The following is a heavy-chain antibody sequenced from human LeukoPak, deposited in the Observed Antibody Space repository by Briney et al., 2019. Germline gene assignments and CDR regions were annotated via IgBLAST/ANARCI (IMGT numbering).Heavy chain of an antibody. CDR2: IYYNGDT. CDR1: SGSISSYY. CDR3: TRGGWSYDY. Sequence: SETLSLTCTVSSGSISSYYWSWVRQPPGKGLEWIGYIYYNGDTNYNASLKSRVTISVDTSKNQFSLELSSVTAADTAVYHCTRGGWSYDYWGQGTLVTVSS. D-gene: IGHD6-19*01. J-gene: IGHJ4*02. V-gene: IGHV4-59*01.